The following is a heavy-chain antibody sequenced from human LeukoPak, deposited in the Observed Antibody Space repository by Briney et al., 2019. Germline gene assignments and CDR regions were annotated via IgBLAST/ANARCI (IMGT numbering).Heavy chain of an antibody. CDR3: AARRDYFDY. J-gene: IGHJ4*02. CDR1: GFTFSNVW. V-gene: IGHV3-23*01. Sequence: PGGSLRLSCAASGFTFSNVWMSWVRQAPGKGLEWVSEISGSGSTTYYADSVKGRFTISRDNSKNTLYLQMNSLRAEDTAVYYCAARRDYFDYWGQGTLVTVSS. CDR2: ISGSGSTT.